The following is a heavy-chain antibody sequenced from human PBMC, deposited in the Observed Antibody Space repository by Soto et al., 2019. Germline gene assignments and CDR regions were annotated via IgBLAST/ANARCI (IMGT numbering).Heavy chain of an antibody. CDR1: GFTFSGSA. CDR3: TTLLKDIVVVPAAIDGSGSYYNDY. Sequence: GGSLRLSCAASGFTFSGSAMHWVRQASGKGLEWVGRISSKANSYATAYAASVKGRFTISRDDSKNTAYLQMNSLKTEDTAVYYCTTLLKDIVVVPAAIDGSGSYYNDYWGQGTLVTVSS. D-gene: IGHD2-2*02. J-gene: IGHJ4*02. CDR2: ISSKANSYAT. V-gene: IGHV3-73*01.